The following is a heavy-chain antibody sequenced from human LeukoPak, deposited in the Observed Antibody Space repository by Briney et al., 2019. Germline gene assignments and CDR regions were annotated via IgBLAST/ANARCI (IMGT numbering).Heavy chain of an antibody. Sequence: GGSLRLSCAASGFTFTSYAMSWVRQTPGKGLDWVSTISGGGGSTYYADSVKGRFTISKDISGTTLFLQIDSLRAEDTALYYCARGSNWNDGFFDYWGQGTLVTVPS. D-gene: IGHD1-1*01. V-gene: IGHV3-23*01. CDR1: GFTFTSYA. J-gene: IGHJ4*02. CDR3: ARGSNWNDGFFDY. CDR2: ISGGGGST.